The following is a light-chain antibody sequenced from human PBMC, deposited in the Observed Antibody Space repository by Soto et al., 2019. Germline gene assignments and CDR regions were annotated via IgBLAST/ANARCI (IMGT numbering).Light chain of an antibody. CDR1: QSVSSY. V-gene: IGKV3-11*01. CDR2: DAS. CDR3: QQRSNWPPYT. J-gene: IGKJ2*01. Sequence: EIVLTQSPATLSLSPGERATLSCRASQSVSSYLAWYQQKPGQAPRLLIYDASNMATGIPARFSGSGSGTDFTLTISSLEPEDFAVYYCQQRSNWPPYTLGQGTKLELK.